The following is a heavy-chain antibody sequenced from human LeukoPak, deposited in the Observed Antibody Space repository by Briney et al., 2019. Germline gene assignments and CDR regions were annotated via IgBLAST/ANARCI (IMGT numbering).Heavy chain of an antibody. D-gene: IGHD3-10*01. CDR3: ARRLWFGELSFKWIDP. V-gene: IGHV4-34*01. Sequence: PSETLSLTCAVYGGSFSGYYWSWIRQPPGKGLEWIGEINHSGSTNYNPSLKSRVTISVDTSKNQFSLKLSSVTAADTAVYYCARRLWFGELSFKWIDPWGPGTLVTVSS. CDR2: INHSGST. CDR1: GGSFSGYY. J-gene: IGHJ5*02.